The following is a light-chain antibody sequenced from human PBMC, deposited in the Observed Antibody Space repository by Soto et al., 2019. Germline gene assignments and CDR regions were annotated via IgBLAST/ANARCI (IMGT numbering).Light chain of an antibody. CDR1: QDISSD. Sequence: DIQMTQSPSSVSASVGDRVTITCRASQDISSDLAWYQHRPGKGPKFLIYEASTLQNGVPSRFSGSGPGTDFTLTINNLQPEDFATYFCQQASSFPLSFGGGTKVEMK. CDR3: QQASSFPLS. V-gene: IGKV1-12*01. J-gene: IGKJ4*01. CDR2: EAS.